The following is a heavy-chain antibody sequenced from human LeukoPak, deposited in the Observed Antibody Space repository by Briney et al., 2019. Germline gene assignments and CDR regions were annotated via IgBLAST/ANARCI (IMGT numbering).Heavy chain of an antibody. Sequence: PSQTLSLTCTVSGGSISSGDYYWSWIRQPPGKGLEWIGYIYYSGSTYYNPSLKSRVTISVDTSKNQFSLKLSSVTAADTAVYYCARLPGGYYFDYYGMDVWGQGTTVTVSS. J-gene: IGHJ6*02. CDR1: GGSISSGDYY. V-gene: IGHV4-30-4*01. D-gene: IGHD2-8*02. CDR2: IYYSGST. CDR3: ARLPGGYYFDYYGMDV.